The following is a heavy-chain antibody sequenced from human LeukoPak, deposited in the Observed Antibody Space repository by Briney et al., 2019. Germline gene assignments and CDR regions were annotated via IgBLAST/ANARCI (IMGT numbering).Heavy chain of an antibody. V-gene: IGHV1-8*03. CDR3: ARAEHCSSTSCLYYFDH. D-gene: IGHD2-2*01. CDR2: MNPNSGNT. CDR1: GYTFTSYD. Sequence: ASVKVSCKASGYTFTSYDINWVRQATGQGLEWMGWMNPNSGNTGYAQKFQGRVTITRNTSISTAYMELSSLRSEDTAVYYCARAEHCSSTSCLYYFDHWGQGTLVTVSS. J-gene: IGHJ4*02.